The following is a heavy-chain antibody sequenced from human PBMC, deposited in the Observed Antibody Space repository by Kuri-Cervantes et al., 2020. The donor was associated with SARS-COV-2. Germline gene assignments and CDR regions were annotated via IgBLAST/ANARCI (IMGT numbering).Heavy chain of an antibody. CDR2: ISGSGGAT. J-gene: IGHJ4*02. V-gene: IGHV3-23*01. Sequence: ETLSLTCAASGFTFSSHAMIWVRQAPGKGLEWVSSISGSGGATYYADSAKGRFTISRDNSKNTLYLQMNSLRAEDTAVYYCARGPYSSSTFDYWGQGTLVTVSS. D-gene: IGHD6-6*01. CDR1: GFTFSSHA. CDR3: ARGPYSSSTFDY.